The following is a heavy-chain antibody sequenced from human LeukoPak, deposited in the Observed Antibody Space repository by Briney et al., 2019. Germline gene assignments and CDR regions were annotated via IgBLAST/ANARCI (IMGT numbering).Heavy chain of an antibody. CDR2: INPNSGGT. CDR1: GYTFTGYY. V-gene: IGHV1-2*06. D-gene: IGHD6-6*01. J-gene: IGHJ5*02. CDR3: VRGPRSIAARRGNWFDP. Sequence: GASVKVSCKASGYTFTGYYMHWVRQAPGQGLEWMGRINPNSGGTNYAQKFQGRVTMTRDTSISTAYMELSRLRSDDTAVYYCVRGPRSIAARRGNWFDPWGQGTLVTVSS.